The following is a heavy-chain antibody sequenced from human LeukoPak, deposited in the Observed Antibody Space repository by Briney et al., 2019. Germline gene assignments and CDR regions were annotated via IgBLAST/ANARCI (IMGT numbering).Heavy chain of an antibody. J-gene: IGHJ4*02. CDR3: AKPLDSSGPYFDY. V-gene: IGHV3-30*18. CDR2: ISYDGSNK. Sequence: PGGSLRLSCAASGFTFSSYAMHWVRQAPGKGLEWVAVISYDGSNKYYADSVKGRFTISRDNSKNTLYLQMNSLRAEDTAVYYCAKPLDSSGPYFDYWGQGTLVTVSS. CDR1: GFTFSSYA. D-gene: IGHD3-22*01.